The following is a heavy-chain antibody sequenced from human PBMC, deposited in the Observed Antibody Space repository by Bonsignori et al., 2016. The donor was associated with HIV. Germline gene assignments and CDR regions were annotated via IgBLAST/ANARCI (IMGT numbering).Heavy chain of an antibody. V-gene: IGHV3-7*01. CDR2: INENGGRI. CDR3: ALDLWSPDSTG. D-gene: IGHD3-3*01. J-gene: IGHJ1*01. Sequence: VRQAPGKGLEWVAQINENGGRIYYADSVKGRFSISRDNAKKSLFLQMNSLRGEDTAIYYCALDLWSPDSTGWGQGTLVTVSS.